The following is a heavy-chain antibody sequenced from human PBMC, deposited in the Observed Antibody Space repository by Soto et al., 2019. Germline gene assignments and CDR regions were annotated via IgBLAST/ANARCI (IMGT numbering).Heavy chain of an antibody. CDR3: ARDAFSGSYMALYYIDY. CDR2: IYYSGST. V-gene: IGHV4-61*01. J-gene: IGHJ4*02. D-gene: IGHD1-26*01. CDR1: GGSVSSGSYY. Sequence: SETRSLTCTVSGGSVSSGSYYWSWIRQPPGKGLEWIGYIYYSGSTNYNPPLKSRVTISVDTSKNQFSLKLGSVTAADTAVYYCARDAFSGSYMALYYIDYWGQGTLVTGSS.